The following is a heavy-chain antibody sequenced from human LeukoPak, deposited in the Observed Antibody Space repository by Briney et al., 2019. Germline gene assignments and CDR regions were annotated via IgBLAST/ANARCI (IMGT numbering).Heavy chain of an antibody. D-gene: IGHD3-10*01. J-gene: IGHJ4*02. CDR2: IYYSGST. CDR3: ARSMVRGVTPFDY. V-gene: IGHV4-39*01. Sequence: SETLSLTCTVSGGSISSSSYYWGWIRQPPGKGLEWIGSIYYSGSTYYNPSLKSRVTISVDTSKNQFSLKLSSVTAADTAVYYCARSMVRGVTPFDYWGQGTLVTVSS. CDR1: GGSISSSSYY.